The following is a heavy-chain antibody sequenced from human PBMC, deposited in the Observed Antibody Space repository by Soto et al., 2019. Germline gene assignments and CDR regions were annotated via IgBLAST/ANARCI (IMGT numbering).Heavy chain of an antibody. CDR1: GGSISNYY. CDR2: IYYSGST. Sequence: SETLSLTCTVSGGSISNYYWSWVRQPPGKGLECIGYIYYSGSTNYNPSLKSRITISVDTSKNQFSLKLSSVTAADTPVYYCARDYGDYVDYWGQGTLVTVSS. D-gene: IGHD4-17*01. J-gene: IGHJ4*02. CDR3: ARDYGDYVDY. V-gene: IGHV4-59*12.